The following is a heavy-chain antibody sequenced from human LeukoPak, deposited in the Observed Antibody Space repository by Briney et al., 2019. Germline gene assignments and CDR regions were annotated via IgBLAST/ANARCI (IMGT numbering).Heavy chain of an antibody. CDR2: IIPIFGTA. CDR1: GGTFSSYA. J-gene: IGHJ5*02. CDR3: ASLDISNWFDP. D-gene: IGHD2-2*03. V-gene: IGHV1-69*05. Sequence: GASVKVSCKASGGTFSSYAISWVRQAPGQGLEWMGRIIPIFGTANYAQKFQGRVTITTDDSTSTAYMELSSLRSEDTAVYYCASLDISNWFDPWGQGTLVTVSS.